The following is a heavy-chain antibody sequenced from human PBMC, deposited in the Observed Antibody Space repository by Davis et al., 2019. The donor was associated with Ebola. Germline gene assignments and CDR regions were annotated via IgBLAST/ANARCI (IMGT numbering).Heavy chain of an antibody. CDR2: IRPDGSDK. Sequence: GGSLRLSCAASGFPFSSYGFHWVRQAPGKGLEWVAFIRPDGSDKYYTDSVKGRFTASRDNSKNTLYLQMNGLRAEDTAVYYCARDRNWGCEYWGQGTLVTVSS. D-gene: IGHD7-27*01. J-gene: IGHJ4*02. V-gene: IGHV3-30*02. CDR1: GFPFSSYG. CDR3: ARDRNWGCEY.